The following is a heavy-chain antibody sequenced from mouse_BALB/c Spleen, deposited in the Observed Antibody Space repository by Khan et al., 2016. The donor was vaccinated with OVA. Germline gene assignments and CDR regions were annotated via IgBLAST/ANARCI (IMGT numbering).Heavy chain of an antibody. CDR1: GFSITSDYA. V-gene: IGHV3-2*02. CDR3: SRSGTITTVVATHFDY. D-gene: IGHD1-1*01. CDR2: IKYSGST. J-gene: IGHJ2*01. Sequence: EVQLVESGPGLVKPSQSLSLTCTVTGFSITSDYAWNWIRQFPGNKLEWMGYIKYSGSTSYNPSLNSRISITRNTPKNRFFLQLSSVTTEDTATYYRSRSGTITTVVATHFDYWGQGTTLTVSS.